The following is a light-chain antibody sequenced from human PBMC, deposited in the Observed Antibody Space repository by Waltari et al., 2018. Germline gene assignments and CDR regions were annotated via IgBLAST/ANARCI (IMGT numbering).Light chain of an antibody. CDR1: SSDIGAYNF. V-gene: IGLV2-14*03. CDR3: SSYTTGSTRYV. Sequence: QSALTQPASVSGSPGQSITISCTGTSSDIGAYNFVSWYQKHPGNAPKVMIYDVNNRPSGVSSRFSGSQSGNTASLTISGLQAEDEADYYCSSYTTGSTRYVFGSGTKVTVL. J-gene: IGLJ1*01. CDR2: DVN.